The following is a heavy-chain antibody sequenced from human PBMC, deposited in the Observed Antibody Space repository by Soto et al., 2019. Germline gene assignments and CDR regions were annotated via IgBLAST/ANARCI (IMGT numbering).Heavy chain of an antibody. CDR2: IYHSGST. J-gene: IGHJ5*02. CDR3: AGGQRLWSWFDP. V-gene: IGHV4-4*02. Sequence: PSETLFLTCAVSGGSISSSNWWSWVRQPPGKGLEWIGEIYHSGSTNYNPSLKSRVTISVDKSKNQFSLKLSSVTAADTAVYYCAGGQRLWSWFDPWGQGTLVTVSS. CDR1: GGSISSSNW. D-gene: IGHD5-12*01.